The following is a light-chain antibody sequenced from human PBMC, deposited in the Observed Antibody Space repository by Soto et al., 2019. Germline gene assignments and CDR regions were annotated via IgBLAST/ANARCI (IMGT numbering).Light chain of an antibody. V-gene: IGKV3-20*01. CDR3: QQNRRSPQYT. CDR2: AAS. CDR1: QSVSSGN. Sequence: EIVLTQSPGTLSLSPGEIATLSCRASQSVSSGNLAWYQQKPGQAPRLLIYAASSRATDIPDRFSGSGSGTDFNLTIRRLEPENFAVYYCQQNRRSPQYTFGQGTKLEI. J-gene: IGKJ2*01.